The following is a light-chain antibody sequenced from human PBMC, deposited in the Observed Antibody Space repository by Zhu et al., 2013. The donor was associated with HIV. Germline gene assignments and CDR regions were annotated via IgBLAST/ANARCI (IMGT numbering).Light chain of an antibody. Sequence: QSALTQPASVSGSPGQSIAISCTGTSSDVGGYNHVSWYQQHPGKAPKLMIYEVTNRPSGVSDRFSGSKSGNTASLTISGLQTEDEADYYCSSYTSSGTWVFGEATKVTVL. CDR1: SSDVGGYNH. CDR3: SSYTSSGTWV. J-gene: IGLJ3*02. CDR2: EVT. V-gene: IGLV2-14*01.